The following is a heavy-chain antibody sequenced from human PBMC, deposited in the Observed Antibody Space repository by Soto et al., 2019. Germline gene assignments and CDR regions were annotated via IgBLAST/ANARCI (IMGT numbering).Heavy chain of an antibody. D-gene: IGHD4-17*01. CDR2: IKSKTDGGTT. Sequence: PGGSLRLSCAASGFTFSNAWMSWVRQAPGKGLEWVGRIKSKTDGGTTDYAAPVKGRFTISRDDSKNTLYLQMDSLKTEDTAVYYCTTDPLTTVTTMDAFDIWGQGTMVTVSS. CDR3: TTDPLTTVTTMDAFDI. CDR1: GFTFSNAW. V-gene: IGHV3-15*01. J-gene: IGHJ3*02.